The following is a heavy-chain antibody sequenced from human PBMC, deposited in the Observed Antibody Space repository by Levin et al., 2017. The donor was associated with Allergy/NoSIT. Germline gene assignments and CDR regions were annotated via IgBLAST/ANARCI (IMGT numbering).Heavy chain of an antibody. Sequence: GGSLRLSCAASGFTFSSYGMHWVRQAPGKGLEWVAVIWYDGSNKYYADSVKGRFTISRDNSKNTLYLQMNSLRAEDTAVYYCARGIVGARADRGYYYYYGMDVWGQGTTVTVSS. CDR3: ARGIVGARADRGYYYYYGMDV. CDR2: IWYDGSNK. J-gene: IGHJ6*02. CDR1: GFTFSSYG. D-gene: IGHD1-26*01. V-gene: IGHV3-33*01.